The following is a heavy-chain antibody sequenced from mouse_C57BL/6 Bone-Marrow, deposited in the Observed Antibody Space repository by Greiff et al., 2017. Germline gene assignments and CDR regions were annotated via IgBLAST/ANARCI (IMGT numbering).Heavy chain of an antibody. CDR2: IDPNSGGT. CDR3: ARGTTRFYYFDY. CDR1: GYTFTSYW. V-gene: IGHV1-72*01. Sequence: QVHVKQPGAELVKPGASVKLSCKASGYTFTSYWMHWVKQRPGRGLEWIGRIDPNSGGTKYNEKFKSKATLTVDKPSSTAYMQLSSLTSEDSAVYYCARGTTRFYYFDYWGQGTTLTVSS. D-gene: IGHD1-1*01. J-gene: IGHJ2*01.